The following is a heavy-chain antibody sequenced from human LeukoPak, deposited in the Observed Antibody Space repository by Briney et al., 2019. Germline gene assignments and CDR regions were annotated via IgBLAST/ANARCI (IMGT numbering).Heavy chain of an antibody. D-gene: IGHD1-26*01. CDR2: IRYDGFNK. V-gene: IGHV3-30*02. Sequence: QPGGSLRLSCAASGFTFSNYGVHWVRQAPGKGLEWVASIRYDGFNKYYADSLKGRFTISRDNSKNTLYLQMNSLRAEDTAVYYCAKKTIVGATVDAFDIWGQGTMVIVSS. CDR1: GFTFSNYG. CDR3: AKKTIVGATVDAFDI. J-gene: IGHJ3*02.